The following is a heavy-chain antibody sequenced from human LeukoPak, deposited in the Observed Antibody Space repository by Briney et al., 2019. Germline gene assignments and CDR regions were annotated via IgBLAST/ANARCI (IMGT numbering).Heavy chain of an antibody. CDR3: AKDYDYPSGFDP. CDR2: ISGSGGST. CDR1: GFTFSSYA. D-gene: IGHD4-11*01. J-gene: IGHJ5*02. Sequence: GGSLRLSCAASGFTFSSYAMSWVRQAPGKGLEWVSAISGSGGSTYYADSVKGRFTISRDNSKNTLYLQMNSLRTEDTALYYCAKDYDYPSGFDPWGQGTLVTVSS. V-gene: IGHV3-23*01.